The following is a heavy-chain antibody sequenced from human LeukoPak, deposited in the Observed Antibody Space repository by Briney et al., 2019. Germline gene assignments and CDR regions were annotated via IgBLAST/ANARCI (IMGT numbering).Heavy chain of an antibody. Sequence: GGSLRLSCAASGFTFSNAWMSWVRQAPGKGLEWVGRIKSKTDGGTTDYAAPVKGRFTISRDDSKNTLYLQMNSLRTEDTAVYYCTTGPGYCSSTSCHAIDYWGQGTLVTVSS. D-gene: IGHD2-2*01. V-gene: IGHV3-15*01. J-gene: IGHJ4*02. CDR1: GFTFSNAW. CDR2: IKSKTDGGTT. CDR3: TTGPGYCSSTSCHAIDY.